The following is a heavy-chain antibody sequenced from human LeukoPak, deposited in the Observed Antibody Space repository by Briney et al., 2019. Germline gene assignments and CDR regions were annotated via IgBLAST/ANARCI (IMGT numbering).Heavy chain of an antibody. Sequence: PSETLSLSGTVSGVSISSSYSYWSWIRQPTGKGLEWIGRISSSGSTNYNPSLKSRVTISVDTSKNQFSLKLSSVTAADTAVYFCARGPYSYDSSGAFDIWGQGTMVTVSS. J-gene: IGHJ3*02. V-gene: IGHV4-61*02. D-gene: IGHD3-22*01. CDR1: GVSISSSYSY. CDR2: ISSSGST. CDR3: ARGPYSYDSSGAFDI.